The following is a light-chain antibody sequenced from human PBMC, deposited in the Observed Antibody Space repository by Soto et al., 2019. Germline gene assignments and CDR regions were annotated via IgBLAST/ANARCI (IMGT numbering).Light chain of an antibody. CDR3: QSYDTSLRDV. Sequence: QSVLTQPPSVSGAPGQRVTISCNGRSSNIGSGYDVHWYQQLPGIAPKLLIYGNTDRPSGVPDRFSGSKSGTSAALAITGLQTEDEADYYCQSYDTSLRDVFGTGTKLTVL. CDR1: SSNIGSGYD. J-gene: IGLJ1*01. V-gene: IGLV1-40*01. CDR2: GNT.